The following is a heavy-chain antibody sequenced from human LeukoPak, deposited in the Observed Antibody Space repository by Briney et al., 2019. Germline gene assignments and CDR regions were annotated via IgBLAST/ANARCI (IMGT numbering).Heavy chain of an antibody. Sequence: GGSLRLSCAASGFTFGTRGMHWVRQAPGKGPQWVAFAGNDGRIKYNENSVKGRFTISRDNAKNSLYLQMNSLRVEDTAVYYCATEVGAPGSWGQGILVTVSS. CDR3: ATEVGAPGS. J-gene: IGHJ5*02. CDR2: AGNDGRIK. D-gene: IGHD1-26*01. V-gene: IGHV3-30*02. CDR1: GFTFGTRG.